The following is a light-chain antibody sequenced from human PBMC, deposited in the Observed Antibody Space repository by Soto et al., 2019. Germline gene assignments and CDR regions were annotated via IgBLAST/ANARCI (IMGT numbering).Light chain of an antibody. CDR2: KAS. Sequence: DIQMTQSPSTLSGAVGDRVTISFRASQTISSWLAWYQQKPGKAPKLLIYKASTLKSGVPSRFSGSGSGTEFTLTISSLQPEDFATYYCLQHNSYPLTFAGGTKVDI. V-gene: IGKV1-5*03. CDR1: QTISSW. J-gene: IGKJ4*01. CDR3: LQHNSYPLT.